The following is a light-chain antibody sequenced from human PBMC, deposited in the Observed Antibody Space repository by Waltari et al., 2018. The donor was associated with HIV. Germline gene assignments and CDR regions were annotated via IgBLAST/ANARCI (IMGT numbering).Light chain of an antibody. J-gene: IGKJ3*01. V-gene: IGKV3D-15*01. CDR2: GTS. Sequence: EIVLTQSPATLSVSPGEGVTLSCRASQSVTHNLAWYQQRPGQAPRLLIYGTSSRVAGTPARFSGSGYATDFTLTISSLQFEDFAVYFCQQYSNWPTFGPGTKV. CDR3: QQYSNWPT. CDR1: QSVTHN.